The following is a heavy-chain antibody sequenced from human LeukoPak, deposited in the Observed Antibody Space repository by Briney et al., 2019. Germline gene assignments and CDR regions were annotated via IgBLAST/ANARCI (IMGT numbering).Heavy chain of an antibody. CDR3: ARDRIAVAGTYFDC. J-gene: IGHJ4*02. Sequence: GGSLRLSCAASGFTVSSNYMSWVRQAPGKGLEWVSVIYSDGSTYYADSVKGRFTISRDNSKNTLYLQMNSLRAEDTAVYYCARDRIAVAGTYFDCWGQGTLVTVSS. CDR1: GFTVSSNY. D-gene: IGHD6-19*01. V-gene: IGHV3-53*01. CDR2: IYSDGST.